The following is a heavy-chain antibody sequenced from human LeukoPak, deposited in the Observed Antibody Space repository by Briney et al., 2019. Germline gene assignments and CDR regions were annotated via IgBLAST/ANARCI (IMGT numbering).Heavy chain of an antibody. CDR3: SRSGLTGMREYERADYYYYGMDL. D-gene: IGHD2/OR15-2a*01. CDR1: GGSFSGYL. J-gene: IGHJ6*02. V-gene: IGHV4-34*01. CDR2: VNYRGSP. Sequence: SETLSLTCDVPGGSFSGYLWSWIRQSPGKGLEWIGEVNYRGSPNYNPSLESRVTISVDTSKSQLSLKLTSATAADTALYYCSRSGLTGMREYERADYYYYGMDLWGQGTAVTVFS.